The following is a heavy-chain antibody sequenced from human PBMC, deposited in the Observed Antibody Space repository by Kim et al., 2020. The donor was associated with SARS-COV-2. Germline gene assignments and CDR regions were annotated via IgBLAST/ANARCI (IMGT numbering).Heavy chain of an antibody. V-gene: IGHV4-31*03. D-gene: IGHD1-26*01. CDR1: GGSISSGGYY. J-gene: IGHJ3*02. Sequence: SETLSLTCTVSGGSISSGGYYWSWIRQHPGKGLEWIGYIYYSGSTYYNPSLKSRVTISVDTSKNQFSLKLSSVTAADTAVYYCARDRYSGSYGGSDAFDIWGQGTMVTVSS. CDR3: ARDRYSGSYGGSDAFDI. CDR2: IYYSGST.